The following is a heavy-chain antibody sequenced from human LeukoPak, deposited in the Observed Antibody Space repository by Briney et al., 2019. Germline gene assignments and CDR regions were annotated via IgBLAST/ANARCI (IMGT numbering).Heavy chain of an antibody. J-gene: IGHJ6*03. Sequence: GGSLRLSCAASGFTFSSYAMSWVRQAPGKGLEWVSAISGSGGTTYYADSVKGRFTISRDNSKNTLYLQMNSLRAEDTTVYYCAKDGYDYYYYYMDVWGRGTAVTVSS. V-gene: IGHV3-23*01. D-gene: IGHD1-1*01. CDR1: GFTFSSYA. CDR2: ISGSGGTT. CDR3: AKDGYDYYYYYMDV.